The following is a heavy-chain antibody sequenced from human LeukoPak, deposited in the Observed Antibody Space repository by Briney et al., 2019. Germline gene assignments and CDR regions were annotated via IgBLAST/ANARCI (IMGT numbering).Heavy chain of an antibody. CDR3: ARHPSIAAAGTPLDY. CDR1: GYSFTSYW. D-gene: IGHD6-13*01. CDR2: IYPGDSDT. V-gene: IGHV5-51*01. Sequence: HWESLKISCKGSGYSFTSYWIGWVRQMPGKGLEWMGIIYPGDSDTRYSPSFQGQVTISADKSISTAYLQWSSLKASDTAMYYCARHPSIAAAGTPLDYWGQGTLVTVSS. J-gene: IGHJ4*02.